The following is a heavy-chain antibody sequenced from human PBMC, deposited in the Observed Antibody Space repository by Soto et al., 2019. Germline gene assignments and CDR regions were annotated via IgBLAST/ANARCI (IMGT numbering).Heavy chain of an antibody. Sequence: GGSLRLSCAASGFTFSSYWMSWVRQAPGKGLEWVANIKQDGSEKYYVDSVKGRFTISRDNAKNSLYLQMNSLRAEATAVYYCARDGGSGYFDYWGQGTLVTVSS. CDR1: GFTFSSYW. CDR3: ARDGGSGYFDY. J-gene: IGHJ4*02. D-gene: IGHD3-3*01. CDR2: IKQDGSEK. V-gene: IGHV3-7*03.